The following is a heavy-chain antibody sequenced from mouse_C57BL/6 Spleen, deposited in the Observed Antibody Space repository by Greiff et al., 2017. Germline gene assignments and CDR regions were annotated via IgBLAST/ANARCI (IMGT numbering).Heavy chain of an antibody. J-gene: IGHJ3*01. CDR2: IRLKSDNYAT. V-gene: IGHV6-3*01. CDR1: GFTFSNYW. CDR3: AASLSFAY. Sequence: DVKLVESGGGLVQPGGSMKLSCVASGFTFSNYWMNWVRQSPEKGLEWVAQIRLKSDNYATHYAESVKGRFTLSRDDSKSSVYLQMNNLRAEGTGIYYWAASLSFAYWGQGTLVTVSA. D-gene: IGHD6-2*01.